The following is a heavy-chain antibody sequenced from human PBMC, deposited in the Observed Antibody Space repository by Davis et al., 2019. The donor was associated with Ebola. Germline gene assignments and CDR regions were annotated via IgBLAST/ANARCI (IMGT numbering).Heavy chain of an antibody. Sequence: MPSETLSLTCAVYGGSFSGYYWSWIRQPPGKGLEWIGEIDHSGSTNYNPSLKSRVTISEDTSKNQFSLRLSSVTAADTAVYYCARVPVLHSIAVAGNYYYYYMDVWGKGTTVTVSS. CDR3: ARVPVLHSIAVAGNYYYYYMDV. V-gene: IGHV4-34*01. CDR1: GGSFSGYY. CDR2: IDHSGST. J-gene: IGHJ6*03. D-gene: IGHD6-19*01.